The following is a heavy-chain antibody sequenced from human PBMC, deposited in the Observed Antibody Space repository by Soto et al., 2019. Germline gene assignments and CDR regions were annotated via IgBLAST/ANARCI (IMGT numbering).Heavy chain of an antibody. CDR2: ISSSSSYI. V-gene: IGHV3-21*01. D-gene: IGHD1-1*01. CDR3: AIDLGPYIVLLDAFAI. J-gene: IGHJ3*02. CDR1: GFTFSSYS. Sequence: GGSLRLSCAASGFTFSSYSMNWVRQAPGKGLEWVSSISSSSSYIYYADSVKGRFTISRDNAKNSLYLQMNSLRAEDTAVYYCAIDLGPYIVLLDAFAIPGQGTIVTVSS.